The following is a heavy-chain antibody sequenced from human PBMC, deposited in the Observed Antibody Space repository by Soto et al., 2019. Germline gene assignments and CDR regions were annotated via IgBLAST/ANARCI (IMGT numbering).Heavy chain of an antibody. D-gene: IGHD4-17*01. Sequence: QVQLVESGGGVVQPGRSLRLSCAASGFTFSSYAMHWVRQAPGKGLEWVAVISYDGSNKYYADSVKGRFTISRDNSKNTRYLQMNSMRAEDTAVYYCARGLDYGEYDAFDIWGQGTMVTVSS. J-gene: IGHJ3*02. V-gene: IGHV3-30-3*01. CDR3: ARGLDYGEYDAFDI. CDR2: ISYDGSNK. CDR1: GFTFSSYA.